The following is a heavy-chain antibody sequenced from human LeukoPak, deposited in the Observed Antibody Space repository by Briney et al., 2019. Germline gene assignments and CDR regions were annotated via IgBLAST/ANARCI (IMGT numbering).Heavy chain of an antibody. CDR3: ARGISDIVVVPAAGYAFDI. J-gene: IGHJ3*02. CDR1: GGSISSYY. Sequence: SETLSLTCTVSGGSISSYYWSWIRQPPGKGLEWIGYIYHSGSTYYNPSLKSRVTISVDRSKNQFSLKLSSVTAADTAVYYCARGISDIVVVPAAGYAFDIWGQGTMVTVSS. CDR2: IYHSGST. V-gene: IGHV4-59*12. D-gene: IGHD2-2*01.